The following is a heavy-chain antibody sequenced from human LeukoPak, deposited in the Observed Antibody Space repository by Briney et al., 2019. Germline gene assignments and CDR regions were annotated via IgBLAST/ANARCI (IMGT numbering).Heavy chain of an antibody. J-gene: IGHJ3*02. CDR3: ARSPISTAIFIWSVAFDI. CDR2: IKQDGYEK. V-gene: IGHV3-7*01. Sequence: GGSLRLSCAASGFTFSTYWMSWVRQAPGKGLEWVANIKQDGYEKYYVDSVKARFTISRDNAKNSLYLQMNSLRVEDTAVYYCARSPISTAIFIWSVAFDIWGHGTMVTVSS. CDR1: GFTFSTYW. D-gene: IGHD5-18*01.